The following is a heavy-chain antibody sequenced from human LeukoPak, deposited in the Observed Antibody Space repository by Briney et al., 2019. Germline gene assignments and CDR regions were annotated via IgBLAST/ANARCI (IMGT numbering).Heavy chain of an antibody. CDR2: SYHSGNS. CDR3: ARGGAYYYDSSGYLPFDY. J-gene: IGHJ4*02. V-gene: IGHV4-38-2*02. Sequence: PSETLSLSCTVSGYSISSGYYWGWIRQPPGKGLEWIGSSYHSGNSFYNPSLKSRVTISVDTSKNQFSLRLSSVTATDTAIYYCARGGAYYYDSSGYLPFDYWGQGTLVTVSS. D-gene: IGHD3-22*01. CDR1: GYSISSGYY.